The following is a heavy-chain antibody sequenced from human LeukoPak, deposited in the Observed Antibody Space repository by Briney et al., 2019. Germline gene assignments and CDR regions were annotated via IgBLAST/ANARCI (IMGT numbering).Heavy chain of an antibody. CDR2: IYHSGST. Sequence: SETLSLTCTVSGGSISSYYWTWIRQPPGKGLEWIGSIYHSGSTYYNPSLKSRVTISVDTSKNQFSLKLSSVTAADTAVYYCARESSSSFFDYWGQGTLVTVSS. CDR3: ARESSSSFFDY. J-gene: IGHJ4*02. CDR1: GGSISSYY. V-gene: IGHV4-59*12. D-gene: IGHD6-6*01.